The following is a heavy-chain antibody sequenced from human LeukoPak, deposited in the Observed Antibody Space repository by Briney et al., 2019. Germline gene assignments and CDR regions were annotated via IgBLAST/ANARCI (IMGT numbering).Heavy chain of an antibody. CDR3: ARQQFGYYNSDNFDY. J-gene: IGHJ4*02. CDR1: GGSISSSSYY. Sequence: SETLSLTCTVPGGSISSSSYYWGWIRQPPGKGLEWIGSIYYSGSTYYNPSLKSRVTISVDTSKNQFSLKLSSVTAADTAVYYCARQQFGYYNSDNFDYWGQGTLVTVS. D-gene: IGHD3-9*01. CDR2: IYYSGST. V-gene: IGHV4-39*01.